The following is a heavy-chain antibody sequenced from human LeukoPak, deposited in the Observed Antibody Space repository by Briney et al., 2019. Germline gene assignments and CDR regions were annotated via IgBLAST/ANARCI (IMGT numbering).Heavy chain of an antibody. J-gene: IGHJ6*03. V-gene: IGHV3-21*01. CDR3: ARRKDVVVVPGTMGYYLDV. D-gene: IGHD2-2*01. CDR2: ISGISYYI. Sequence: PGGSLRLSCAASGFTFSSYTMNWARQAPGMGLEWVSSISGISYYIYYADSVRGRFTVTRDNAKNSLYLQMNGLRAEDTAVYYCARRKDVVVVPGTMGYYLDVWGKGTTVTVSS. CDR1: GFTFSSYT.